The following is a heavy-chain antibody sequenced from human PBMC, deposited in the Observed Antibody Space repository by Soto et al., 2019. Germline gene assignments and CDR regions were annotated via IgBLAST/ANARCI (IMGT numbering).Heavy chain of an antibody. Sequence: QVQFVQSGAEVKKPWASVKVSCKASGYSFTNYGIHWVRQAPGQRLEWMGWINGGNGNTKYSQKFQGRVTITRDTSASTAYMELSSLRSEDTAVYYCARDPWGGAVDAFDIWGQGTMVSVSS. CDR2: INGGNGNT. CDR1: GYSFTNYG. D-gene: IGHD3-10*01. CDR3: ARDPWGGAVDAFDI. J-gene: IGHJ3*02. V-gene: IGHV1-3*01.